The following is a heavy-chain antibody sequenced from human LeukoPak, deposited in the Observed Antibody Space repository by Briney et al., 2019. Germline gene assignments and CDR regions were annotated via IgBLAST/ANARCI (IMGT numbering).Heavy chain of an antibody. Sequence: PGGSLRLSCAASRFTFSNYALSWVRQAPGKGLEWVSPISANAKSAYYADSVKGRFTISRDNSKNTLYLQMNSLRAEDTAVYYCAKARAAGSGDADSWGQRTLVTVSS. CDR2: ISANAKSA. CDR1: RFTFSNYA. V-gene: IGHV3-23*01. D-gene: IGHD6-25*01. J-gene: IGHJ5*01. CDR3: AKARAAGSGDADS.